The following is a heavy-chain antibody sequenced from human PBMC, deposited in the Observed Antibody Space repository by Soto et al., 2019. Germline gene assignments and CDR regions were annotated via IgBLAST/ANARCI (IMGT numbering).Heavy chain of an antibody. V-gene: IGHV1-3*01. CDR1: GYTFTSYA. D-gene: IGHD2-2*01. CDR3: ARLGYCSSTSCPYGMDV. J-gene: IGHJ6*02. CDR2: INAGNGNT. Sequence: QVQLVQSGAEVKKPGASVKVSCKASGYTFTSYAMHWVRQAPGQRLEWMGWINAGNGNTKYAQKLQGRVTMTTDTSTSTAYMELRSLRSDDTAVYYCARLGYCSSTSCPYGMDVWGQGTTVTVSS.